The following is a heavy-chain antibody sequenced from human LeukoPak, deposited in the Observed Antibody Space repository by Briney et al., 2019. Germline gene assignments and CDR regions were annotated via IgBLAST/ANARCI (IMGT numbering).Heavy chain of an antibody. CDR3: ARDVHYYDSSGHISGLGAFDI. CDR2: IKQDGSEK. V-gene: IGHV3-7*03. Sequence: GGSLRLSCAASGFTFSSYWMSWVRQAPGKGLEWVANIKQDGSEKYYVDSGKGRFTISRDNSKNTLYLQMNSLRAEDTAVYYCARDVHYYDSSGHISGLGAFDIWGQGTMVTVSS. CDR1: GFTFSSYW. J-gene: IGHJ3*02. D-gene: IGHD3-22*01.